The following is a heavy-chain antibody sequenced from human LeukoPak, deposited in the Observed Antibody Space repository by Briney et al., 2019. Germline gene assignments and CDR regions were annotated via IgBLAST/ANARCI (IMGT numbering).Heavy chain of an antibody. CDR2: IRQDGSEK. Sequence: GWALRLSCPASGFTCSSYWMSWVRQAPGKELEWVANIRQDGSEKYYVDSVKGRFTISRDNAKNSLYLQMNSLRAEDTAVYFCARGQTTVTNWGQGTLVTVSS. D-gene: IGHD4-17*01. V-gene: IGHV3-7*03. CDR1: GFTCSSYW. CDR3: ARGQTTVTN. J-gene: IGHJ4*02.